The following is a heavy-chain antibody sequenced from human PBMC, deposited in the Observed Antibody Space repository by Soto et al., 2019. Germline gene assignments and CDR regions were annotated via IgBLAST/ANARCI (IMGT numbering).Heavy chain of an antibody. CDR3: AKDRTMDPNWEFDY. Sequence: PGGSLRLSCAASRFTFSTYAMTWVRQAPGKGLQWVSAMSDSGDSTHYADSVKGRFTISRDNSKNTLYLQMNSLRAEDTAVYYCAKDRTMDPNWEFDYWGQGTLVTVSS. J-gene: IGHJ4*02. CDR1: RFTFSTYA. V-gene: IGHV3-23*01. D-gene: IGHD1-1*01. CDR2: MSDSGDST.